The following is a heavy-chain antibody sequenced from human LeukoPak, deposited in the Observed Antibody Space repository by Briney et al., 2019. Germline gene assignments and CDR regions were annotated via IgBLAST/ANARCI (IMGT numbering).Heavy chain of an antibody. CDR2: IYYSGST. J-gene: IGHJ6*03. D-gene: IGHD3-22*01. Sequence: PSETLSLTCTVSGGSISSSSYYWGWIRQPPGKGLEWIGSIYYSGSTYYNPSLKSRVTISVDTSKNQFSLKLSSVTAADTAVYYCARSSEDRYYYDSSGFSYYYYYMDVWGKGTTVTISS. CDR1: GGSISSSSYY. V-gene: IGHV4-39*07. CDR3: ARSSEDRYYYDSSGFSYYYYYMDV.